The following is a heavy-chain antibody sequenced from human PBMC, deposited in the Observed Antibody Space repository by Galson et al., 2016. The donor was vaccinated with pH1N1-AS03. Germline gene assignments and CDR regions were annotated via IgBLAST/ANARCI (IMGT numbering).Heavy chain of an antibody. CDR2: IYYDGNNK. J-gene: IGHJ4*02. D-gene: IGHD1-26*01. CDR3: ARDRVGATLLDY. V-gene: IGHV3-33*01. CDR1: GFTFSSYG. Sequence: SLRLSCAVSGFTFSSYGMHWVRQAPGKGLEWVAVIYYDGNNKYYAGSVKGRFTISRDNSKNTLYLQMDSLRAEDTAVYYCARDRVGATLLDYWGQGTLVTVSS.